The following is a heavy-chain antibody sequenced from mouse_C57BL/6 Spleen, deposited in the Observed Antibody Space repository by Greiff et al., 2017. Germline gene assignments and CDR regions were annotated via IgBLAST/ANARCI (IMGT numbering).Heavy chain of an antibody. CDR1: GYTFTDYY. V-gene: IGHV1-26*01. CDR3: ARYYESPYAMDY. D-gene: IGHD2-4*01. CDR2: INPNNGGT. J-gene: IGHJ4*01. Sequence: EVQLQQSGPKLVKPGASVKISCKASGYTFTDYYMNWVKQSHGKSLEWIGDINPNNGGTSYNQKFKGKATLTVDKSSSTAYMELRSLTSEDSAVYYCARYYESPYAMDYWGKGTSVTVSS.